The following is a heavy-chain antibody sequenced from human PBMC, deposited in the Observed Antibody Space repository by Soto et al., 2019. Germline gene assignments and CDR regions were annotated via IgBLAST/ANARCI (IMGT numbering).Heavy chain of an antibody. CDR1: GFTFSSYA. J-gene: IGHJ6*03. CDR2: ISGSGGST. V-gene: IGHV3-23*01. D-gene: IGHD2-15*01. CDR3: AKRADIVVVVAATYYYYYYMDV. Sequence: PGGSLRLSCAASGFTFSSYAMSCVRQAPGKGLEWVSAISGSGGSTYYADSVKGRFTISRDNSKNTLYLQMNSLRAEDTAVYYCAKRADIVVVVAATYYYYYYMDVWGKGTTVTVSS.